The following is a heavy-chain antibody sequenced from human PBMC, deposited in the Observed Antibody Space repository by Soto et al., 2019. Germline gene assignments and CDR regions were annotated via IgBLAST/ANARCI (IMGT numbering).Heavy chain of an antibody. CDR3: ARQDGDGLFYFDY. J-gene: IGHJ4*02. V-gene: IGHV5-51*01. CDR1: GDAISSYY. CDR2: IYPVDSDT. D-gene: IGHD4-17*01. Sequence: ETLSLTCTVAGDAISSYYWSWIRQPPGKGLEWMGVIYPVDSDTRYSPSFQGQVTISVDKSINTAYLQWSSLQASDTAIYYCARQDGDGLFYFDYWGQGTPVTVSS.